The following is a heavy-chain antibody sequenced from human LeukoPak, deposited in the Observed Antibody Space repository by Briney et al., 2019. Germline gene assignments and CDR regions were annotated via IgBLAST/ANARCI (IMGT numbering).Heavy chain of an antibody. V-gene: IGHV4-59*01. CDR1: GGSISTYY. CDR2: VFYTGST. D-gene: IGHD6-19*01. CDR3: VRLDPQFDSFDV. Sequence: SETLSLTCVVSGGSISTYYWTWIRQPPGKGLEWIGNVFYTGSTNYNPSLQSRVTVSVDTSKNQFSLQLTSVAAADTAVYYCVRLDPQFDSFDVWGQGTLVTVSS. J-gene: IGHJ3*01.